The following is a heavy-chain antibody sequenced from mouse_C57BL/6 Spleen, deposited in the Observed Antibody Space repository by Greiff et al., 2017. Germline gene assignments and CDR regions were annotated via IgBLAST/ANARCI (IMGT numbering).Heavy chain of an antibody. Sequence: VKLQESGAELVRPGASVTLSCKASGYTFTDYEMHWVKQTPVHGLEWIGAIDPETGGTAYNQKFKGKAILTADKSSSTAYMELRSLTSEDSAVYYCTRGFTGTGAYWGQGTLVTVSA. CDR2: IDPETGGT. CDR1: GYTFTDYE. D-gene: IGHD4-1*01. CDR3: TRGFTGTGAY. J-gene: IGHJ3*01. V-gene: IGHV1-15*01.